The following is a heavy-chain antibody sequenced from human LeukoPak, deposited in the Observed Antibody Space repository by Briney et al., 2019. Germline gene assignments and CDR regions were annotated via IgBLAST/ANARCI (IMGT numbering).Heavy chain of an antibody. J-gene: IGHJ3*02. CDR1: GGSISGYY. D-gene: IGHD3-10*01. V-gene: IGHV4-59*12. CDR3: ARGRLTMVRGAAAGDAFDI. Sequence: KASETLSLTCTVSGGSISGYYWSWIRQPPGKGLSWIGYIYYRGSTNYNPSLKSRVTISVDTSKNQFSLKLSSVTAADTAVYYCARGRLTMVRGAAAGDAFDIWGQGTMVTVSS. CDR2: IYYRGST.